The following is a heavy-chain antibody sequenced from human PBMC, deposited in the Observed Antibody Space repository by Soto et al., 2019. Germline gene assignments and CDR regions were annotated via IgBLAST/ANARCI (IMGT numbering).Heavy chain of an antibody. CDR1: GGSISSNY. V-gene: IGHV4-59*01. Sequence: SETLSLTCTVSGGSISSNYWTWIRQPPGKGLEWIGYVYNSGSTNYNPSLKSRVTISEDTSKSQFSLKVNSMTAADTAAYYCARYRREAVAGYTLDNWGQGILVTVSS. CDR2: VYNSGST. J-gene: IGHJ4*02. D-gene: IGHD6-13*01. CDR3: ARYRREAVAGYTLDN.